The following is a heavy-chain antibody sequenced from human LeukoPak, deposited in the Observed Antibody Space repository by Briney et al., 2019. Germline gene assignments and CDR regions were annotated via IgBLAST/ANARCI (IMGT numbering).Heavy chain of an antibody. J-gene: IGHJ4*02. Sequence: ASVKVSCKVSGYTLTELSMHWVQQAPGKGLEWMGWISAYNGNTNYAQKLQGRVTMTTDTSTSTAYMELRSLRSDDTAVYYCARDEGPGTRLEFDYWGQGTLVTVSS. CDR1: GYTLTELS. D-gene: IGHD6-13*01. CDR2: ISAYNGNT. V-gene: IGHV1-18*01. CDR3: ARDEGPGTRLEFDY.